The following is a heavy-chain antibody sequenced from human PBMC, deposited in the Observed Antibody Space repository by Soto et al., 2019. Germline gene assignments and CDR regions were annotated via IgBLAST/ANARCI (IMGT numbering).Heavy chain of an antibody. CDR1: GFTFSNYG. D-gene: IGHD3-16*02. V-gene: IGHV3-33*01. J-gene: IGHJ4*02. CDR3: ARDDGGSYRPCDY. Sequence: QVQLLESGGGVPQPGRSLRLSCAASGFTFSNYGMHWVRQAPGTGLEWVAVIWYDGSNKYYADSVKGRFTISRDNSKNTLYLQMNRLRAEDTVVYYCARDDGGSYRPCDYWGQGTLVTVSA. CDR2: IWYDGSNK.